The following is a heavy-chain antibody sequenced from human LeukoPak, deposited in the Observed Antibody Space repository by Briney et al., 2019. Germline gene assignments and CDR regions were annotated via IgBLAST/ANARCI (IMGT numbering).Heavy chain of an antibody. CDR1: GFTFSSYW. J-gene: IGHJ4*02. D-gene: IGHD6-13*01. CDR2: INSDGSST. Sequence: PGGSLRLSCAASGFTFSSYWMHWVRQAPGKGLVWVSRINSDGSSTSYADSVKGRFTISRDNSKNTLYLQMNSLRAEDTAVYYCAKEGSSSWYWHHSPSPYYFDYWSQGTLVTVSS. CDR3: AKEGSSSWYWHHSPSPYYFDY. V-gene: IGHV3-74*01.